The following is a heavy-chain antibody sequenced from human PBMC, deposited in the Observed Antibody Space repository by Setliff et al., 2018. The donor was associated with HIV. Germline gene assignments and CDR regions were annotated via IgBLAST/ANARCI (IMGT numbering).Heavy chain of an antibody. CDR3: ARRGAYGYDYFDY. CDR1: GYSISSGYY. J-gene: IGHJ4*02. V-gene: IGHV4-38-2*01. CDR2: IFHSAAT. D-gene: IGHD5-12*01. Sequence: SETLSLTCAVSGYSISSGYYWGWIRQPPGKGQEWIGSIFHSAATNYNPSLKSRVTISIDTSKNQFSLKLTSVTAADTAVYYCARRGAYGYDYFDYWGPGILVTVSS.